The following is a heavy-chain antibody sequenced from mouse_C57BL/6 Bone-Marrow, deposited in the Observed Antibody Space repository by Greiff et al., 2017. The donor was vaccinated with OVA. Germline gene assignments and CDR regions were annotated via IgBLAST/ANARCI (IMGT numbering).Heavy chain of an antibody. V-gene: IGHV14-1*01. CDR3: TFTTVVAPYAMDY. Sequence: SGAELVRPGASVKLSCTASGFNIKDYYMHWVKQRPEQGLEWIGRIDPEDGDTEYAPKFQGKATMTADTSSNTAYLQLSSLTSEDTAVYYCTFTTVVAPYAMDYWGQGTSVTVSS. J-gene: IGHJ4*01. CDR2: IDPEDGDT. D-gene: IGHD1-1*01. CDR1: GFNIKDYY.